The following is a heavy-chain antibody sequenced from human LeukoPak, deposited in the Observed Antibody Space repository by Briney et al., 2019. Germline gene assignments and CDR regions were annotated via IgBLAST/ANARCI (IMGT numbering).Heavy chain of an antibody. D-gene: IGHD2-15*01. Sequence: GGSLRLSCAASGXTVNSNYMSWVRGAPGEGLEWVSLIYSGGSTYYADSAKGRFTISRDNSKNTLYLQMSSLGAEDTAVYFCVRGYSFGPYGMDVWGQGTPVTVSS. J-gene: IGHJ6*02. CDR2: IYSGGST. CDR1: GXTVNSNY. CDR3: VRGYSFGPYGMDV. V-gene: IGHV3-53*05.